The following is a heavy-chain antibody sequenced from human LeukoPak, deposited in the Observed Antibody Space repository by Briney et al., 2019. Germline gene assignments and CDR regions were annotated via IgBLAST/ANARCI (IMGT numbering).Heavy chain of an antibody. Sequence: PPGSLRLSCTASGFAFSGYSMRWVRQAPGQGPEWVSSIGARGGVTYSAQSVKGRFTISRDNSKRTLFMQMNSLRAEDTAVYYCAKVHYTASFTRSFPGRNYFDSWGQGSLVTVS. D-gene: IGHD1-26*01. V-gene: IGHV3-23*01. CDR3: AKVHYTASFTRSFPGRNYFDS. CDR1: GFAFSGYS. CDR2: IGARGGVT. J-gene: IGHJ4*02.